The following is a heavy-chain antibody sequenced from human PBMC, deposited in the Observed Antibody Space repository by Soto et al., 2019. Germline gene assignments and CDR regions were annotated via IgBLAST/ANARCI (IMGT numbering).Heavy chain of an antibody. CDR1: GYTFTSYD. V-gene: IGHV1-8*01. J-gene: IGHJ6*03. CDR2: MNPNSGNT. Sequence: GASVKVSCKASGYTFTSYDINWVRQATGQGLEWMGWMNPNSGNTGYAQKFKGRVTMTRDTSIRTAYMELSSLRSEDTAVYYCAKYYSYYMAVGGKGTTATAS. CDR3: AKYYSYYMAV.